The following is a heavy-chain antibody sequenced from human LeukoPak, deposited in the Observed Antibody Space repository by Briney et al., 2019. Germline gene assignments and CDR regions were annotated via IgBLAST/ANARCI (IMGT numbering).Heavy chain of an antibody. D-gene: IGHD3-10*01. CDR3: AHRKYGSGSYYNPHFDY. J-gene: IGHJ4*02. CDR2: IYWNDDK. CDR1: GFSLTTSGVG. Sequence: ESGPTLVKPTQTLTLTCTFSGFSLTTSGVGVGWIRQPPGKALEWLALIYWNDDKRYSPSLKSRLTITKDTSKNQVVLTMTNMNPVHTATYYCAHRKYGSGSYYNPHFDYWGQGTLVTVSS. V-gene: IGHV2-5*01.